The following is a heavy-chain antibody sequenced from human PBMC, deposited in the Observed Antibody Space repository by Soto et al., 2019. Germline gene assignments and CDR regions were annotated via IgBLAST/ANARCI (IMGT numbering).Heavy chain of an antibody. CDR2: ISGYNGNT. CDR3: ARDLGPPNWFDS. CDR1: GYAFSGYR. Sequence: QVQLVQSGAEMKQPGASVKVSCKTSGYAFSGYRLSWVRQGPGQGLEWMGWISGYNGNTDYAQKFQGRVTMTTDTSTSTVYMELRSLRSDDTAVYYCARDLGPPNWFDSWGQGNLVTVSS. D-gene: IGHD2-8*01. V-gene: IGHV1-18*01. J-gene: IGHJ5*01.